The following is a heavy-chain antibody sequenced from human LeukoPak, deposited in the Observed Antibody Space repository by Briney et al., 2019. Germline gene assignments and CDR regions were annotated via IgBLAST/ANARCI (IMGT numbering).Heavy chain of an antibody. J-gene: IGHJ6*03. CDR3: ASQTDIVVVPAAIGYYYYYMDV. D-gene: IGHD2-2*01. CDR2: IIPIFGTA. CDR1: GGTFSSYA. V-gene: IGHV1-69*13. Sequence: GASVKVSCKASGGTFSSYAISWVRQAPGQGLEWMGGIIPIFGTANYAQKFQGRVTITADESTSTAYMELSSLRSEDTAVYYCASQTDIVVVPAAIGYYYYYMDVWGKGTTVTVSS.